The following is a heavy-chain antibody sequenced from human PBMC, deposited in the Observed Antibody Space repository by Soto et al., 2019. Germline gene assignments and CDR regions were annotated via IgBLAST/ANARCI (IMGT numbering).Heavy chain of an antibody. D-gene: IGHD6-19*01. J-gene: IGHJ6*02. CDR2: IYYSGST. V-gene: IGHV4-30-4*01. CDR3: ARAGYSSGWYPYYYYGMDV. Sequence: QVQLQESGPGLVKPSQTLSLTCTVSGGSISSGDYYWSWIRQPPVKGLECIGYIYYSGSTYYNPSLKIRVTISVDTSKNQFSLKLSSVTAADTAVYYCARAGYSSGWYPYYYYGMDVWGQGTTVTVSS. CDR1: GGSISSGDYY.